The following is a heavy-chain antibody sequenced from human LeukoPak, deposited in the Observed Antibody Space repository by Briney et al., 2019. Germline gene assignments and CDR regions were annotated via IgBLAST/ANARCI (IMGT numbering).Heavy chain of an antibody. Sequence: SETLSLTCTVSGGSISSYYWSWLRQPAGKGLEWIGRIYTSGSTNYNPSLKSRVTMSVDTSKNQFSLKLSSVTAADTAVYYCAREKEVCSGGSCYSMVDYWGQGTLVTVSS. D-gene: IGHD2-15*01. V-gene: IGHV4-4*07. CDR3: AREKEVCSGGSCYSMVDY. CDR1: GGSISSYY. J-gene: IGHJ4*02. CDR2: IYTSGST.